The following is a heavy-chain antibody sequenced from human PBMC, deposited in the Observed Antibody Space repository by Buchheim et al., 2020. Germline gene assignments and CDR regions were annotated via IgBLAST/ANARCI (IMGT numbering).Heavy chain of an antibody. CDR1: GYTFTSYD. J-gene: IGHJ6*02. V-gene: IGHV1-8*01. Sequence: QVQLVQSGAEVKKPGASVKVSCKASGYTFTSYDIHWVRQAPGQGLEWMGWMNPNSGNTGYAQKFKGRFTISRNTSISTAYMKRSSVGYEDTAVYYSAGRLGGREGYYYGMDVWGQGTT. CDR2: MNPNSGNT. D-gene: IGHD3-16*01. CDR3: AGRLGGREGYYYGMDV.